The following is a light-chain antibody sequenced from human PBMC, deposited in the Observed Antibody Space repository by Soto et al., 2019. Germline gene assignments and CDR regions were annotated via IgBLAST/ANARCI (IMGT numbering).Light chain of an antibody. J-gene: IGKJ1*01. CDR1: QSIFNY. CDR2: ATS. Sequence: DIQMTQSPSSLSASVGDRVTITCRASQSIFNYLNWYQQKPGKAPKLLIFATSNLQSRATSRFNGRGSRTESTLTISSQQLEYFATSSCQHSSLPPCTFGQATNAEIK. CDR3: QHSSLPPCT. V-gene: IGKV1-39*01.